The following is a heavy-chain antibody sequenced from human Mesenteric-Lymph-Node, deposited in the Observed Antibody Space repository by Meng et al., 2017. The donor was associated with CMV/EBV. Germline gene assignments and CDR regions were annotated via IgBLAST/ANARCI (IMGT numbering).Heavy chain of an antibody. Sequence: SETLSLTCTVSGGSISSSSYYWGWIRQPPGKGLEWIGSIYYSGSTYYNPSLKSRVTISVDTSKNQFSLKLSSVTAADTAVYYCARAKSRVAYCSSTSCRPGLDYWGQGTLVTVSS. J-gene: IGHJ4*02. CDR1: GGSISSSSYY. D-gene: IGHD2-2*01. V-gene: IGHV4-39*01. CDR2: IYYSGST. CDR3: ARAKSRVAYCSSTSCRPGLDY.